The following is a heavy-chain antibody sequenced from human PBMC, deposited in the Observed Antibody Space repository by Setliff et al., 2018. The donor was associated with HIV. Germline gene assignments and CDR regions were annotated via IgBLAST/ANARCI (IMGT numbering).Heavy chain of an antibody. V-gene: IGHV1-3*01. CDR1: GYTLTGYY. Sequence: ASVKVSCKASGYTLTGYYMHWVRQAPGQSLEWMGWINVGKGDTKYSQELQGRITLTTDTSANTAYMELSSLRSDDTAVYFCARGALLAVFDFDHWGHGTLVTVSS. CDR2: INVGKGDT. D-gene: IGHD2-15*01. J-gene: IGHJ4*01. CDR3: ARGALLAVFDFDH.